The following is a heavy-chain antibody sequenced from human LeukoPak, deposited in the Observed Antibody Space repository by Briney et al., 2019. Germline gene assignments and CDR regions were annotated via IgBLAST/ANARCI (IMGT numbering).Heavy chain of an antibody. CDR2: INHSGST. CDR3: ARGGYYGSGNDFRFDP. V-gene: IGHV4-34*01. Sequence: PSETLSLTCAVYGGSFSGYYWSWIRQPPGKGLEWIGEINHSGSTNYNPSLKSRVTISVDTSKNQFSLKLSSVTAADTAIYYCARGGYYGSGNDFRFDPWGQGTLVTVSS. CDR1: GGSFSGYY. J-gene: IGHJ5*02. D-gene: IGHD3-10*01.